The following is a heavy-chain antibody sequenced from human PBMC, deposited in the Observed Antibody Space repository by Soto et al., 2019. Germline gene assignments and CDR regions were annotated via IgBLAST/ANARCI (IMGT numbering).Heavy chain of an antibody. J-gene: IGHJ6*02. CDR3: ARGSPFQQLWWDLGLGEMDV. Sequence: GGSLTLSCAASGFTFSSYWMSWVRQAPGKGLEWVSYISSSGSPIYYADSVKGRFTISRDNAKNSLYLQMNSLRAEDTAVYYCARGSPFQQLWWDLGLGEMDVWGQGITVTVSS. CDR2: ISSSGSPI. V-gene: IGHV3-48*04. CDR1: GFTFSSYW. D-gene: IGHD5-18*01.